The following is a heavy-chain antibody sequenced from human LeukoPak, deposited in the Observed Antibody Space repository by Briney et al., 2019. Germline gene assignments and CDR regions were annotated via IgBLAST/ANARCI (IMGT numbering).Heavy chain of an antibody. CDR2: ISGSGGST. Sequence: PGGSLRLSCAASKFTFSSYAVSWVRQAPGKGLEWVSAISGSGGSTYYADSVKGRFTISRDNSKNTLYLLMHSLRAEDTAVYYCAKEFYYGSGSYYPTFDYWGQGTLVTVSS. D-gene: IGHD3-10*01. J-gene: IGHJ4*02. CDR1: KFTFSSYA. V-gene: IGHV3-23*01. CDR3: AKEFYYGSGSYYPTFDY.